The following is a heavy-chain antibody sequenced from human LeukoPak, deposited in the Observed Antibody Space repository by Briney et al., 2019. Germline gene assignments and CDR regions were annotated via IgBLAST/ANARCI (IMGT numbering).Heavy chain of an antibody. D-gene: IGHD1-26*01. CDR3: ARRSSNPVGAIDY. CDR1: GGSISISNYY. J-gene: IGHJ4*02. V-gene: IGHV4-39*01. CDR2: ISYRGP. Sequence: SETLSLTCTVSGGSISISNYYWRWIRQPPGRGLEWTGSISYRGPYSIPSLKSRLTISVDTSKNHLSRNLSTVPAADTPVYYCARRSSNPVGAIDYWGQGTLVTVSS.